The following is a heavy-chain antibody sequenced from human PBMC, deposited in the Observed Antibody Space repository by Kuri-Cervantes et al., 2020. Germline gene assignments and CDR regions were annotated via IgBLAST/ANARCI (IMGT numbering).Heavy chain of an antibody. CDR3: ARGRRIAARRNWFDP. CDR1: GYTFTSYA. Sequence: ASVKVSCKASGYTFTSYAMHWVRQAPGQRLEWMGWSNAGNGNTKYSQEFQGRVTITRDTSASTAYMELSSLRSEDMAVYYCARGRRIAARRNWFDPWGQGTLVTVSS. CDR2: SNAGNGNT. J-gene: IGHJ5*02. V-gene: IGHV1-3*02. D-gene: IGHD6-6*01.